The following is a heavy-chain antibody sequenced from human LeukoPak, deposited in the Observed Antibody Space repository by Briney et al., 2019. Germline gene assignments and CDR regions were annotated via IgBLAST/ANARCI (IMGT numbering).Heavy chain of an antibody. J-gene: IGHJ3*02. CDR1: GGSVSSYY. CDR2: IYYSGST. Sequence: PSETLSLTCTVSGGSVSSYYWSWIRQPPGKGLEWIGYIYYSGSTNYNPSLKSRVTISVDTSKNQFSLKLSSVTAADTAVYYCARGGLGYCSSTSCYTEAFDIWGQGTMVTVSS. V-gene: IGHV4-59*02. D-gene: IGHD2-2*02. CDR3: ARGGLGYCSSTSCYTEAFDI.